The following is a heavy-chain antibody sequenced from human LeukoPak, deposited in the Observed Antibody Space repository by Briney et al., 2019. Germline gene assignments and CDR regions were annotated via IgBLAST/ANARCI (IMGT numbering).Heavy chain of an antibody. J-gene: IGHJ4*02. CDR2: ISSSGST. V-gene: IGHV3-23*01. CDR3: AKLSLASYFDY. Sequence: GGSLRLSCAASGFTFSSYEMNWVRQAPGKGLEWVSYISSSGSTYYADSVKGRFTISRDNSKNTLYLQMNSLRAEDTAVYYCAKLSLASYFDYWGQGTLVTVSS. CDR1: GFTFSSYE.